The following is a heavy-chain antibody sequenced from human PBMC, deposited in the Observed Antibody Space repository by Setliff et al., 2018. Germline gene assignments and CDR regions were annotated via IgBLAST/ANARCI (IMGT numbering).Heavy chain of an antibody. V-gene: IGHV4-39*07. J-gene: IGHJ4*02. Sequence: SETLSLTCTVSGGSISTTDYYWGWIRQPPGKGLEWIGCVYYSGNTYYSPSLKSRVTMFVDTSKNQSSLMLYSVTAADTAIYYCARYDSSGYSENYYFDYWGQGTQVTVSS. CDR2: VYYSGNT. CDR3: ARYDSSGYSENYYFDY. CDR1: GGSISTTDYY. D-gene: IGHD3-22*01.